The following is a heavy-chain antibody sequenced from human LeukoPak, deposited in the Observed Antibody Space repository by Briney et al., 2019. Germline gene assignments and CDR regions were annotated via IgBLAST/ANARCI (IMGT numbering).Heavy chain of an antibody. D-gene: IGHD2-2*01. CDR1: GGSISSSSYY. CDR2: IYYSGST. V-gene: IGHV4-39*07. CDR3: ATRGGCSSTSCYNWFDP. Sequence: SETLSLTCTVSGGSISSSSYYWGWIRQPPGKGLEGIGSIYYSGSTYYNPSLKSRVTISVDTSKNQFSLKLSSVTAADTAVYYCATRGGCSSTSCYNWFDPWGQGTLVTVSS. J-gene: IGHJ5*02.